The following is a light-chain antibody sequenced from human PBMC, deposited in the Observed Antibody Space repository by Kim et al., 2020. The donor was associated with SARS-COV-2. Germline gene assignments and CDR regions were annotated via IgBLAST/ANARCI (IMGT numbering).Light chain of an antibody. V-gene: IGLV2-14*03. J-gene: IGLJ3*02. CDR1: SSDVGGQTY. Sequence: QSALTQPASVSGSPGQSITISCTGTSSDVGGQTYVSWYQQHPGKAPKLMIHDVTQRPSGVSVRFSGSKSGNTASLTISGLQAEDEADYYCSSFTSSSTWVFGGGTKVTVL. CDR2: DVT. CDR3: SSFTSSSTWV.